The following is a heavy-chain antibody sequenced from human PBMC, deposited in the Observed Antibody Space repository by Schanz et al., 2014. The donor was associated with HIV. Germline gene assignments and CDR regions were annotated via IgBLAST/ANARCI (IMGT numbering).Heavy chain of an antibody. CDR3: AKVPVAHYYYGMDV. CDR1: GFTFSSYA. V-gene: IGHV3-23*01. CDR2: ISGSGGST. Sequence: EVQLLESGGGLVQTGGSLRLSCAASGFTFSSYAMSWVRQAPGKGLEWVSTISGSGGSTYYADSVKGRFTISRDNSKSTLFLQMNSLRAEDTAVYYCAKVPVAHYYYGMDVWGQGTTVTVSS. J-gene: IGHJ6*02.